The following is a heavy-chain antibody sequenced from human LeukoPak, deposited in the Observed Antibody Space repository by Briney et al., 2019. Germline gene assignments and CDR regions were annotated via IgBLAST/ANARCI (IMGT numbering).Heavy chain of an antibody. J-gene: IGHJ4*02. CDR2: ISAYNGDT. CDR1: GFTFNRYG. D-gene: IGHD6-19*01. CDR3: ARDPSNTSGRYAYFDY. V-gene: IGHV1-18*01. Sequence: ASVKVSCRASGFTFNRYGISWVRQAPGQGLEWMGWISAYNGDTIYAQNFQGRVTMTTDRSTSTAYMELRSPISDDTAVYYCARDPSNTSGRYAYFDYWGQGTLVTVSS.